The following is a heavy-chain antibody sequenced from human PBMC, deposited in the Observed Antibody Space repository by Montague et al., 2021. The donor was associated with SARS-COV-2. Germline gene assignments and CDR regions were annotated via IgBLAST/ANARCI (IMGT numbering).Heavy chain of an antibody. D-gene: IGHD6-13*01. CDR3: AKDGSSSWYGWFDP. J-gene: IGHJ5*02. V-gene: IGHV3-9*01. Sequence: SLRLSCAASGFTFDDYAMHWVRQAPGKGLEWVSGISWNSGSIGYADSVKGRFTISRDNAKNSLYLQMNSLRAEDTALYYCAKDGSSSWYGWFDPWGQGTQVTVSS. CDR1: GFTFDDYA. CDR2: ISWNSGSI.